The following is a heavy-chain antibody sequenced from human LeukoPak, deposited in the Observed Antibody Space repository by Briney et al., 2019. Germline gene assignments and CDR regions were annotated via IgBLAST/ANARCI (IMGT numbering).Heavy chain of an antibody. Sequence: TGGSLRLSCAASGFTFSSYAMGWVRQAPGKGLEWVSAISGSGGSTYYADSVKGRFTISRDNSKNTLYLQMNSLRAEDTAVYYCARKPNYDFWSGLSYYMDVWGKGTTVTVSS. CDR1: GFTFSSYA. J-gene: IGHJ6*03. V-gene: IGHV3-23*01. CDR2: ISGSGGST. D-gene: IGHD3-3*01. CDR3: ARKPNYDFWSGLSYYMDV.